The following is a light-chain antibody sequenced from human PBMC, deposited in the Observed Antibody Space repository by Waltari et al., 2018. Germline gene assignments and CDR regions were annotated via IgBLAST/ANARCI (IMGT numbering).Light chain of an antibody. CDR2: DAS. CDR1: QSVSSY. V-gene: IGKV3-11*01. Sequence: EIVLPQSPATLSSSPGERATLSCRASQSVSSYLAWYQQKPGQAPRLLIYDASNRATGIPARFSGSGSGTDFTLTISSLEPEDFAVYYCQQRSNWLFTFGPGTKVDIK. J-gene: IGKJ3*01. CDR3: QQRSNWLFT.